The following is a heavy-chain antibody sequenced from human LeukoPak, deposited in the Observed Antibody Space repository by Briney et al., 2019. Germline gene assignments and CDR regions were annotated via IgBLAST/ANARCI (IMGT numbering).Heavy chain of an antibody. CDR3: AKNSGSYLYFDY. J-gene: IGHJ4*02. CDR1: GFTFSSYG. V-gene: IGHV3-30*18. CDR2: ISYDGSNK. D-gene: IGHD1-26*01. Sequence: GGSLRLSCAASGFTFSSYGMHWVRQAPGKGLEWVAVISYDGSNKYYADSVEGRFTISRDNSKNTLYLQMNSLRAEDTAVYYYAKNSGSYLYFDYWGQGTLVTVSS.